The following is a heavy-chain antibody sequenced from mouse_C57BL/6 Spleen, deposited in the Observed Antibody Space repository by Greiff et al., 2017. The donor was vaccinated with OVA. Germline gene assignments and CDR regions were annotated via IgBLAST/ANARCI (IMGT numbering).Heavy chain of an antibody. V-gene: IGHV1-55*01. CDR2: IYPGSGST. CDR3: ARTRGNYAMDY. CDR1: GYTFTSYW. Sequence: QVQLKQPGAELVKPGASVKMSCKASGYTFTSYWITWVKQRPGQGLEWIGDIYPGSGSTNYNEKFKSKATLTVDTSSSTAYMQLSSLTSEDSAVYYCARTRGNYAMDYWGQGTSVTVSS. J-gene: IGHJ4*01.